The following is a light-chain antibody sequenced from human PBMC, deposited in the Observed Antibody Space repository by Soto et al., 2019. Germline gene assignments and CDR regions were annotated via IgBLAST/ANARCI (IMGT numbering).Light chain of an antibody. V-gene: IGKV3-20*01. Sequence: DIVLTQSPGTLSLSPGERATLSCRASQSISSSYLAWYQQKPGQAPRLLIHGVSTRATGIPDRFSGSGSGTDFTLTISRLEPEDFAVYSCQQYGTYPYIFGQGTKLEIK. J-gene: IGKJ2*01. CDR3: QQYGTYPYI. CDR2: GVS. CDR1: QSISSSY.